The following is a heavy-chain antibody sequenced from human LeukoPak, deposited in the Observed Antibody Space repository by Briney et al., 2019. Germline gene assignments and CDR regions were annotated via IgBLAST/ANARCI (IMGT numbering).Heavy chain of an antibody. J-gene: IGHJ5*02. Sequence: SETLSLTCTVSGASVTDYYWSWTRQSPGKGLEWISYIHHSGNSDYNPSLRSRVTTSLDTSKNQFSLNLISVTAADTAVYYCTRGHWGLQSWSQGTLVTVSS. CDR2: IHHSGNS. V-gene: IGHV4-59*02. CDR1: GASVTDYY. CDR3: TRGHWGLQS. D-gene: IGHD7-27*01.